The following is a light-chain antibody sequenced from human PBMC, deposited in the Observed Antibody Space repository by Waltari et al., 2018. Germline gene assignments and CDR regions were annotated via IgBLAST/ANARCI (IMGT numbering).Light chain of an antibody. V-gene: IGLV4-69*01. CDR2: LNSDGSQ. CDR3: QTWGTGIRV. J-gene: IGLJ3*02. CDR1: SGHSSYA. Sequence: QLVLTQSPSASASLGASVKLTCTLSSGHSSYAIAWHQQQPEKGPRYLMKLNSDGSQSKGEGIPDRFPGSSSGAERYLTISSLQSEDEADYYCQTWGTGIRVFGGGTKLTVL.